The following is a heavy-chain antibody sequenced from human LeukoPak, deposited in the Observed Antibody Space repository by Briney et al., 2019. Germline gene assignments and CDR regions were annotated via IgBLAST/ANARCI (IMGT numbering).Heavy chain of an antibody. Sequence: PSETLSLTCTVSGGSISSSSYYWGWIRQPPGKGLEWIGSIYYSGSTYYNPSLKSRVTISVDTSKNQFSLKLSSVTAADTAVYYCARRGSSSSGYGLDVWGQGTTVTVSS. CDR2: IYYSGST. CDR3: ARRGSSSSGYGLDV. CDR1: GGSISSSSYY. J-gene: IGHJ6*02. D-gene: IGHD6-6*01. V-gene: IGHV4-39*01.